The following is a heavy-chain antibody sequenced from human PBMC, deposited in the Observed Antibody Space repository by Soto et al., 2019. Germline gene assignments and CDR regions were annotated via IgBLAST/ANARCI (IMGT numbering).Heavy chain of an antibody. CDR3: ATLWGDGYNLGQDYNGMDV. Sequence: ESGGGVVQPGRSLRLSCAASGFSFENYGMHWVRQAPGRGVEWVAIIWYDGSLHYYAAAVKGRFTISRDNSKNTLYLEMNSLRAEDTAVYYCATLWGDGYNLGQDYNGMDVWGQGTTVIVSS. V-gene: IGHV3-33*01. D-gene: IGHD5-18*01. J-gene: IGHJ6*02. CDR2: IWYDGSLH. CDR1: GFSFENYG.